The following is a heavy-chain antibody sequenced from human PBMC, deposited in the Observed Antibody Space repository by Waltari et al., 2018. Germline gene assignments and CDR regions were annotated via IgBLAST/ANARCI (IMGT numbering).Heavy chain of an antibody. V-gene: IGHV4-30-2*01. CDR2: IYHSGST. Sequence: QLQLQESGSGLVKPSQTLSPTCAVSGGSISSGGYSWSWIRQPPGKGLEWIGYIYHSGSTYYNPSLKSRVTISVDRSKNQFSLKLSSVTAADTAVYYCARAQIAAPGWFDPWGQGTLVTVSS. D-gene: IGHD6-6*01. CDR3: ARAQIAAPGWFDP. J-gene: IGHJ5*02. CDR1: GGSISSGGYS.